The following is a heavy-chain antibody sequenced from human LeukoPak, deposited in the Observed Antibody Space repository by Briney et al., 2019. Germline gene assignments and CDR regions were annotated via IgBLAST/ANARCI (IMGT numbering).Heavy chain of an antibody. CDR2: IYYSGTT. J-gene: IGHJ4*02. CDR3: ARSKVTYYYDAGGYYYFDY. D-gene: IGHD3-22*01. V-gene: IGHV4-59*01. CDR1: GGSITGSY. Sequence: SETLSLTCTASGGSITGSYWSWLRQSPGKGLEWIGYIYYSGTTNYSPSLRSRVTMSVDTSNKQFSLKLRSVTAADTAVYYCARSKVTYYYDAGGYYYFDYWGQGALVTVSS.